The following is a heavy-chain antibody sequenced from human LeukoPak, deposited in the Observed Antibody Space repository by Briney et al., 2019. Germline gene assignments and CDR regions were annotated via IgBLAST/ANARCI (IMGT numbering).Heavy chain of an antibody. J-gene: IGHJ5*02. Sequence: GSLRPSCAAYGFTFTTYWIGWVRQAPGKGLEWVANKKQDVSEKYYVDSVKGRFTISRDNAKNSLYLQMNSLRAEDTAVYSCARDTGRNNWFDPWGQGTLVTVSS. D-gene: IGHD2-8*02. CDR2: KKQDVSEK. CDR3: ARDTGRNNWFDP. CDR1: GFTFTTYW. V-gene: IGHV3-7*01.